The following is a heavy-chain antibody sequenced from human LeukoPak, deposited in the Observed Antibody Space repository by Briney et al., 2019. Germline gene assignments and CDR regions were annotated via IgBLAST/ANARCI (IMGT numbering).Heavy chain of an antibody. CDR3: APSRGGRFAY. CDR2: VYYSGTT. D-gene: IGHD2-2*01. J-gene: IGHJ4*02. V-gene: IGHV4-59*01. CDR1: GASISSYY. Sequence: SETLSLTCTVSGASISSYYWTWIRLPPGKGLEWIGFVYYSGTTHYKPSLKRRVSMSVDTSKKQFSLNLSSVTAADPAVYSCAPSRGGRFAYWGQGTLVTVSS.